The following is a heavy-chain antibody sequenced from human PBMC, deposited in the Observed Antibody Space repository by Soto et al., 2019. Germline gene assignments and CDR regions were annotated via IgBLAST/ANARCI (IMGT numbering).Heavy chain of an antibody. J-gene: IGHJ4*02. CDR3: AKDDVGYCSGGSCYFDY. CDR2: ISGSGGST. D-gene: IGHD2-15*01. Sequence: GGSLRLSCAASGFTFSSYAMSWVRQAPGKGLEWVSAISGSGGSTYYADSVKGRFTISRDNSKNTLYLQMNSLRAEDTAVYYCAKDDVGYCSGGSCYFDYWGQGTLVTVSS. V-gene: IGHV3-23*01. CDR1: GFTFSSYA.